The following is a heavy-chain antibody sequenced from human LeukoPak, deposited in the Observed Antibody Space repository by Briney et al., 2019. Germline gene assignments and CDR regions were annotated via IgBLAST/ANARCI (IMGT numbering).Heavy chain of an antibody. CDR3: ATADSNGATYFDY. CDR1: GFTVGSNY. J-gene: IGHJ4*02. CDR2: IYSDYTT. V-gene: IGHV3-53*01. Sequence: GGSLRLSCAASGFTVGSNYMSWVRQAPGKGLECVSIIYSDYTTYYADSVKGRITISRDNSKNTVYLQINSLRAEDTAVYYCATADSNGATYFDYWGQGILVTVSS. D-gene: IGHD3-22*01.